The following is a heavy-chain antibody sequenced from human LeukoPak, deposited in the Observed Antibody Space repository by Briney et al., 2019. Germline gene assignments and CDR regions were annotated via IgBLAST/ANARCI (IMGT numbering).Heavy chain of an antibody. CDR3: AVDTAMVGYYYFDY. CDR1: GYTFTGYY. Sequence: ASVKVSCKASGYTFTGYYMHWVRQAPGQGLEWMGWINPNSGGTNYAQKFQGRVTMTRDTSISTACMELSRLRSDDTAVYYCAVDTAMVGYYYFDYWGQGTLVTVSS. CDR2: INPNSGGT. V-gene: IGHV1-2*02. J-gene: IGHJ4*02. D-gene: IGHD5-18*01.